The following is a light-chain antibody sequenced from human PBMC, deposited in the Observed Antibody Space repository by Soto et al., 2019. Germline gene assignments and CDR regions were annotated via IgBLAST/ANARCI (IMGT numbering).Light chain of an antibody. CDR1: QSVSSN. Sequence: DIVMTQSPATLSVSPCESATLTCRASQSVSSNLAWYQQKPGQAPRLLIYGAPTRATGIPARCSGSGAGAEFSLTIISRQSEDFAVYYYQQYNNWPPITVGQGTRLEIK. CDR3: QQYNNWPPIT. V-gene: IGKV3-15*01. J-gene: IGKJ5*01. CDR2: GAP.